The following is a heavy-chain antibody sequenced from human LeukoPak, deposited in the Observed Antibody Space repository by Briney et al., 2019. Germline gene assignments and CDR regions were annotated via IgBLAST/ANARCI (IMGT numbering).Heavy chain of an antibody. J-gene: IGHJ4*02. D-gene: IGHD2-2*01. V-gene: IGHV5-51*01. CDR3: AKLGGIELTSTYYFHY. Sequence: NHGESLKISCKGSGYSFTNYWIAWVRQMPGKGLDWMGIIYPGDSDTKYSPSFQGQVTISADKSINTAYLQWSSLKASDTAMYYWAKLGGIELTSTYYFHYWGQGTLVTVSS. CDR1: GYSFTNYW. CDR2: IYPGDSDT.